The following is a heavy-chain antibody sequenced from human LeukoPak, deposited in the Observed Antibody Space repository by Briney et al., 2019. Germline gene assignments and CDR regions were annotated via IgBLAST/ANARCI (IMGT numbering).Heavy chain of an antibody. J-gene: IGHJ4*02. CDR2: VNHSGT. V-gene: IGHV4-38-2*02. CDR1: GYSICSGHY. CDR3: AKSTGGGGHDW. D-gene: IGHD4-23*01. Sequence: SETLSLTCTVSGYSICSGHYWAWIRPPPGKGLEWIGSVNHSGTYYKSSLTSRVTISMETSKKQFSLKLTAVTAEDSAFYYCAKSTGGGGHDWWGRGTVVTVSS.